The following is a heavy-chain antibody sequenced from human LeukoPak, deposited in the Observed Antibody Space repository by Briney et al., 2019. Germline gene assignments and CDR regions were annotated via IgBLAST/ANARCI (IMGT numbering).Heavy chain of an antibody. D-gene: IGHD4-17*01. Sequence: DSVKVSCKASGYTFTNYHINWVRQAPGQGLEWMGWISTHNGNTNYAQKLQGRVTMTTAYMEMRSLRSDDTAVYYCARLAYGANYIDYWGQGTLVTVSS. CDR2: ISTHNGNT. V-gene: IGHV1-18*01. J-gene: IGHJ4*02. CDR1: GYTFTNYH. CDR3: ARLAYGANYIDY.